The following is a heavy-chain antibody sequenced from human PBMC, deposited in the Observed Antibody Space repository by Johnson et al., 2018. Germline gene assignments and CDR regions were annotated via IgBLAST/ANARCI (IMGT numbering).Heavy chain of an antibody. D-gene: IGHD5-18*01. V-gene: IGHV3-74*01. J-gene: IGHJ3*02. CDR1: GFTFSGYW. CDR3: ARGLDTNAFDI. CDR2: INSDGSTT. Sequence: VQLQESGGGLVQPGGSLRLSCAASGFTFSGYWMHCVRQAPGKGLVWVSRINSDGSTTTYADSVKGRFTLSRDNAKYPLFLQMNRLKAEDTAVYSGARGLDTNAFDIWGQGTMVTVSS.